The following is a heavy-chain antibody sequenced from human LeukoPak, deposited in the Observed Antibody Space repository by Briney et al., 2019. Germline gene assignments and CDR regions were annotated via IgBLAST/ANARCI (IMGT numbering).Heavy chain of an antibody. CDR1: GGSISSYY. D-gene: IGHD3-22*01. J-gene: IGHJ4*02. CDR3: AREDSTGSPPAY. Sequence: SETLSLTCTVSGGSISSYYWSWIRQPPGKGLEWIGYISYSGSTNYNPSLKSRVTISVDTSKNQFSLKLSSVTAADTAVYYCAREDSTGSPPAYWGQGTLVTVSS. CDR2: ISYSGST. V-gene: IGHV4-59*12.